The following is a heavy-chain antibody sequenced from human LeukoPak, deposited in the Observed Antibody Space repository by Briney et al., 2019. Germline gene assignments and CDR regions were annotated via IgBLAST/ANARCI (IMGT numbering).Heavy chain of an antibody. V-gene: IGHV1-2*02. CDR1: GYTFTNYL. Sequence: ASVKVSCKASGYTFTNYLIHWVRQAPGQGLEWMGLINPNSGDTNYAQKFQGRVTMTRDTTISTAYMELSRLRSDDTAVFYCATLMAHLDYSGQGTLVTASS. CDR3: ATLMAHLDY. CDR2: INPNSGDT. J-gene: IGHJ4*02. D-gene: IGHD2-8*01.